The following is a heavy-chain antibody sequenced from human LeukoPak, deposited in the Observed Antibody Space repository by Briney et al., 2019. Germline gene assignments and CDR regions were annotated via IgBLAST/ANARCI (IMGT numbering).Heavy chain of an antibody. V-gene: IGHV4-39*01. D-gene: IGHD3-3*01. CDR1: GGSISSSSYY. CDR2: IYYSGST. Sequence: SETLSLTCTVSGGSISSSSYYWGWIRQPPGKGLEWIGSIYYSGSTNYNPSLKSRVTISVDTSKNQFSLKLSSVTAADTAVYYCARHKLTSSLEWSPRWYFDLWGRGTLVTVSS. J-gene: IGHJ2*01. CDR3: ARHKLTSSLEWSPRWYFDL.